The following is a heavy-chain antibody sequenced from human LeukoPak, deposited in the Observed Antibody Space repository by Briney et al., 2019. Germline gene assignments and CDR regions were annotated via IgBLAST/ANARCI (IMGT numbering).Heavy chain of an antibody. D-gene: IGHD3-10*01. CDR1: GFTFSNYW. J-gene: IGHJ5*02. CDR2: ISGDGVNA. V-gene: IGHV3-74*01. Sequence: PGVSLRLSCAASGFTFSNYWMHWVRHAPGKGLVWVSSISGDGVNANYAASVKGRFTISRDNAKNTLYLQMNSLGAEDTAVYYCARSTGSGLDPWGQGTLVTVSS. CDR3: ARSTGSGLDP.